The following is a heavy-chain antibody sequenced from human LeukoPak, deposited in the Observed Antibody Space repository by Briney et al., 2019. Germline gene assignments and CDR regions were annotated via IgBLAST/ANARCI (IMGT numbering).Heavy chain of an antibody. CDR1: GFTFSSYA. Sequence: GGSLRLSCAASGFTFSSYAMSWVRQAPGKGLEWVSAISGSGGRTYYADSVKGRFTISRDNSKNTLYLQMNSLRAEDTAVYYCAKIPVGATPWYYFDYWGQGTLVTVSS. V-gene: IGHV3-23*01. D-gene: IGHD1-26*01. CDR2: ISGSGGRT. CDR3: AKIPVGATPWYYFDY. J-gene: IGHJ4*02.